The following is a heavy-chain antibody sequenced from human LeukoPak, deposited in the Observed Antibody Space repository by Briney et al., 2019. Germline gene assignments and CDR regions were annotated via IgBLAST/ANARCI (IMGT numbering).Heavy chain of an antibody. V-gene: IGHV1-2*02. D-gene: IGHD3-9*01. CDR2: INPKSGST. CDR1: GYTFTGYY. CDR3: ATERGVVTGPADY. Sequence: ASVKVSCKASGYTFTGYYMNWVRQAPGQGLEWMGWINPKSGSTNYAQKFQGRVTMTRDTSTNTAYMELSSLRSDDTALYYCATERGVVTGPADYWGQGTLVTVSS. J-gene: IGHJ4*02.